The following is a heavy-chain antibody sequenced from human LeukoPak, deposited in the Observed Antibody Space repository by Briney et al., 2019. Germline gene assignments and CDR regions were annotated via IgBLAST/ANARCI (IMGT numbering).Heavy chain of an antibody. J-gene: IGHJ5*02. CDR2: INPNSGDT. D-gene: IGHD2-2*01. Sequence: ASVKVSCKASRYTFTGYYMHWVRQAPGQGLEWMGWINPNSGDTNYAQKFQGRVTMTRDTSISTANMELSRLTSDDTAVYYCARGGIVVVPPASVFDPWGQGTLVTVSS. V-gene: IGHV1-2*02. CDR1: RYTFTGYY. CDR3: ARGGIVVVPPASVFDP.